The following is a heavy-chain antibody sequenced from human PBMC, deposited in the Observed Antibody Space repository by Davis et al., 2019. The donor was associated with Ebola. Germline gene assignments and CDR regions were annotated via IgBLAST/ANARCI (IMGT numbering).Heavy chain of an antibody. D-gene: IGHD6-19*01. CDR3: TRGGWASGMDV. CDR2: INHSGST. Sequence: SETLSLTCAVYGGSFSGYYWSWIRQPPGKGLEWIGEINHSGSTNYNPSLKSRVTISVDTSKNQFSLQLNSVTLEDTAVYYCTRGGWASGMDVWGQGTTVTVSS. J-gene: IGHJ6*02. V-gene: IGHV4-34*01. CDR1: GGSFSGYY.